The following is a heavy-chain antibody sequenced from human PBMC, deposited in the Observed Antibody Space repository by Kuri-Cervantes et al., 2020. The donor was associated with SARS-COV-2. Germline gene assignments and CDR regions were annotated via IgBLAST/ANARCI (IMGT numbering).Heavy chain of an antibody. V-gene: IGHV4-59*01. CDR1: GGSISSYY. CDR2: ISYSGNT. J-gene: IGHJ6*02. Sequence: ESLQISCTVSGGSISSYYWSWIRQPPGKGLEWIGYISYSGNTNYNPSLKSRVTISVDTSKNQFSLRLSSVTAADTAVYYCASESNYSHYYGTEVWGQGTTVTVSS. CDR3: ASESNYSHYYGTEV.